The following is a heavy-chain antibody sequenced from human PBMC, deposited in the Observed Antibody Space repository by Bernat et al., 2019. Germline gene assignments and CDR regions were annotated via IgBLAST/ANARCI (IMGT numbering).Heavy chain of an antibody. D-gene: IGHD4-17*01. V-gene: IGHV3-21*05. J-gene: IGHJ6*03. Sequence: EVQLVESGGGLVKPGGSLRLSCAASGFTFSSYSMNWVRQAPGKGLEWVSYISSSSSYIYYADSVEGRFTIARDNAKNSLYLQMNSLRAEDTAVYYCARVHRNPTVTTGYYYYYMDVWGKGTTVTVSS. CDR3: ARVHRNPTVTTGYYYYYMDV. CDR1: GFTFSSYS. CDR2: ISSSSSYI.